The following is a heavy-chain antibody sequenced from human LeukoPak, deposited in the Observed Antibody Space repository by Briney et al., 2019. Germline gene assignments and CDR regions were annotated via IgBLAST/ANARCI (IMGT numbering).Heavy chain of an antibody. CDR1: GLTFSSYA. D-gene: IGHD2-15*01. J-gene: IGHJ6*02. CDR2: ISGSGGST. V-gene: IGHV3-23*01. CDR3: ARTRNCSGGSCYHSGYYGMDV. Sequence: PGGSLRLSCAASGLTFSSYAMSWVRQAPGKGLEWVSAISGSGGSTYYADSVKGRFTISRDNSKNTLYLQMNSLRAEDTAVYYCARTRNCSGGSCYHSGYYGMDVWGHGTTVTVSS.